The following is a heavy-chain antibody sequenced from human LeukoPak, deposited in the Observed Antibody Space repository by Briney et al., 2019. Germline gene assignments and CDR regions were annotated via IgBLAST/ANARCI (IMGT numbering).Heavy chain of an antibody. CDR3: ARHISAAPWFDP. CDR1: GFTFSSYS. D-gene: IGHD6-13*01. CDR2: IYYSGST. V-gene: IGHV4-59*08. J-gene: IGHJ5*02. Sequence: GSLRLSCAASGFTFSSYSMNWVRQAPGKGLEWIGYIYYSGSTNYNPSLESRVTISVDMSKKQFSLRLSSVTAADTAVYYCARHISAAPWFDPWGQGTLVTVSS.